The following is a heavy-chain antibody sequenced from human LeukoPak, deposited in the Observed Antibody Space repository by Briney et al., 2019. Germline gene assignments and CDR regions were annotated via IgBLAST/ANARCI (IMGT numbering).Heavy chain of an antibody. D-gene: IGHD3-10*01. J-gene: IGHJ3*02. CDR3: AREAGGGFGDAFDI. V-gene: IGHV3-13*01. Sequence: GGSLRLSCAASGFTFSSYDMHWVRQATGKGLEWVSAIGTAGDTYYPGSVKGRFTISRENAKNSLYLQMNGLRAGDTAVYYCAREAGGGFGDAFDIWGQGTMVTVSS. CDR2: IGTAGDT. CDR1: GFTFSSYD.